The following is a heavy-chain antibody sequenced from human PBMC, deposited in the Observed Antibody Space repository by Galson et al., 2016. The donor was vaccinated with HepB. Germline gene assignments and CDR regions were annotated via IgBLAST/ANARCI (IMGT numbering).Heavy chain of an antibody. Sequence: SGYSFSSYAFHWVRQAPGQRLEWLGWINAGEGNTEYSQKFQGRVSFTSDTSATTVYMELSRLRQEDTAAYFCATVIIDFSTGSSSKSAFETWGQGTRLTVSS. CDR1: GYSFSSYA. J-gene: IGHJ3*02. CDR2: INAGEGNT. D-gene: IGHD3/OR15-3a*01. CDR3: ATVIIDFSTGSSSKSAFET. V-gene: IGHV1-3*01.